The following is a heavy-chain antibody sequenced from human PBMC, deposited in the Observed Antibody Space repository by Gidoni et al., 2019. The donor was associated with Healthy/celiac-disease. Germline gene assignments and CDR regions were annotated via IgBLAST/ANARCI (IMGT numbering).Heavy chain of an antibody. V-gene: IGHV3-30-3*01. CDR1: GFTFSSYA. J-gene: IGHJ3*02. CDR2: ISYDGSNK. D-gene: IGHD2-15*01. Sequence: QVQLVESGGGVVQPGRSLRLSCAASGFTFSSYAMHWVRQAPGKGLGWVAVISYDGSNKYFADSVKGRFTISRDNSKNTLYLQMNSLRAEDTAVYYCARDSRWDAFDIWGQGTMVTVSS. CDR3: ARDSRWDAFDI.